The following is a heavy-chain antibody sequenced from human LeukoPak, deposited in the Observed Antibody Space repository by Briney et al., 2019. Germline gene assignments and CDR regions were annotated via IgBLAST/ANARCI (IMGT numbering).Heavy chain of an antibody. J-gene: IGHJ2*01. D-gene: IGHD3-22*01. V-gene: IGHV3-30*02. CDR2: IRHDESSK. CDR3: VKDKDYYDSSAYYNWYFDV. CDR1: GITLRPYG. Sequence: GGSLRLSCAASGITLRPYGMHWVRQAPGKGLEWVTFIRHDESSKYYADSVKGRFTVSRDNSRNTLDLQMNGLRSEDTAVYYCVKDKDYYDSSAYYNWYFDVWGRGTLVTVSS.